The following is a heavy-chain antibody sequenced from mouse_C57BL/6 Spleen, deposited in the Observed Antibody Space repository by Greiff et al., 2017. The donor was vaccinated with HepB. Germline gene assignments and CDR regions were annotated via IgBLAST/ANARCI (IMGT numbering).Heavy chain of an antibody. CDR1: GYTFTSYW. V-gene: IGHV1-69*01. D-gene: IGHD1-1*01. Sequence: QVQLQQSGAELVMPGASVKLSCKASGYTFTSYWLHWVKQRPGQGLEWIGEIDPSDSYTNYNPKFTCKSTLTVDKSSSTAYMQLSSLTSEDSAVYYCARRGYGRIFDYWGQGTTLTVSS. CDR2: IDPSDSYT. CDR3: ARRGYGRIFDY. J-gene: IGHJ2*01.